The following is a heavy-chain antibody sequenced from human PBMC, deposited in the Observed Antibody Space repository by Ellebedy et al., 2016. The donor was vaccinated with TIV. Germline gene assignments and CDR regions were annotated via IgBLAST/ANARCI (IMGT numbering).Heavy chain of an antibody. V-gene: IGHV3-33*01. D-gene: IGHD3-10*01. CDR1: GFTFSCCG. CDR2: IWHDGSDS. Sequence: GESLKISCAASGFTFSCCGMHWVRQAPGKGLEWVAIIWHDGSDSYYGDSVKGRFTVSRDNSKNMVYLQMNSLRAEDTAVYYCARGWGVIHKYYYGMDVWGQGTTVTVSS. CDR3: ARGWGVIHKYYYGMDV. J-gene: IGHJ6*02.